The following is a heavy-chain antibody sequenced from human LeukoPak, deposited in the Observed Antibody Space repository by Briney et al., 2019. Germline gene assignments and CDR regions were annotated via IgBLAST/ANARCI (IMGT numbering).Heavy chain of an antibody. J-gene: IGHJ4*02. CDR1: GFTFSSYS. CDR2: IISSGSHM. Sequence: GGSLRLSCAASGFTFSSYSMNWVRPAPGKGLEWVSSIISSGSHMYYADSLKGRFTISRDNAKNSLYLQMNSLRAEDTAVYYCARLTFGGVIGFDYWGQGTLVTVSS. D-gene: IGHD3-16*02. CDR3: ARLTFGGVIGFDY. V-gene: IGHV3-21*01.